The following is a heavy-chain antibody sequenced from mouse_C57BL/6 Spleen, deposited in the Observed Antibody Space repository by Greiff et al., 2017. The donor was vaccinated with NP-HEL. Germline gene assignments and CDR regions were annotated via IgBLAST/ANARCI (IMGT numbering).Heavy chain of an antibody. CDR1: GYTFTSYD. CDR2: IYPRDGST. Sequence: VQLQQSGPELVKPGASVKLSCKASGYTFTSYDINWVKQRPGQGLEWIGWIYPRDGSTKYNEKFKGKATLTVDTSSSTGYMELHSLTSEDSAVYFCARGDYDYPFAYWGQGTLVTVS. V-gene: IGHV1-85*01. D-gene: IGHD2-4*01. CDR3: ARGDYDYPFAY. J-gene: IGHJ3*01.